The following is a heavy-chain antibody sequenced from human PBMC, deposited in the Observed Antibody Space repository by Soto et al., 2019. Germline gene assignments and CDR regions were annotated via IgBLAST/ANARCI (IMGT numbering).Heavy chain of an antibody. D-gene: IGHD4-17*01. CDR1: GFTFSSYG. Sequence: QVQLVESGGGVVQPGRSLRLSCAASGFTFSSYGMHWVRQAPGKGLEWVAVIWYDGSNKYYADSVKGRFTISRDNSKNTLYLQMNSLRAEDTAVYYCARDYGGLSILYGMDVWGQGTTVTVSS. J-gene: IGHJ6*02. CDR3: ARDYGGLSILYGMDV. CDR2: IWYDGSNK. V-gene: IGHV3-33*01.